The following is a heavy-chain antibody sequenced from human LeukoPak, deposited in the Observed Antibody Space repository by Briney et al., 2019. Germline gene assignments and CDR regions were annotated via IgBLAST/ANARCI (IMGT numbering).Heavy chain of an antibody. CDR2: IYYSGST. Sequence: SETLSLTCTVSGGSISSSSYYWGWIRQPPGKGLEWIGSIYYSGSTYYNPSLKSRVTISVDTSKNQFSLKLSSVTAADTAVYYCARQGVTIFGVVIPPDYWGQGTLVTVSS. V-gene: IGHV4-39*01. CDR1: GGSISSSSYY. J-gene: IGHJ4*02. D-gene: IGHD3-3*01. CDR3: ARQGVTIFGVVIPPDY.